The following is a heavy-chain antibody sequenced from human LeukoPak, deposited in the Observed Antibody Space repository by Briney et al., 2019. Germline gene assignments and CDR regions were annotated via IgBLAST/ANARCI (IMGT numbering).Heavy chain of an antibody. V-gene: IGHV1-69*01. CDR3: AGAKLETRAFDI. J-gene: IGHJ3*02. D-gene: IGHD1-1*01. CDR2: IIPIFGTA. Sequence: ASVKVFYKASVGIFSSYSISWVRQAPGQGLEWMGGIIPIFGTANYAQKYQGRVTITADDSTSTAYMELSSLRSEDTAVYYCAGAKLETRAFDIWGQGTMVTVSS. CDR1: VGIFSSYS.